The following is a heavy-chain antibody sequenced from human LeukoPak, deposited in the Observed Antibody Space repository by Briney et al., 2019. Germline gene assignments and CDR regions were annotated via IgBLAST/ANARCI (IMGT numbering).Heavy chain of an antibody. V-gene: IGHV4-34*01. CDR3: ARMGYCSTTNCYGGGDFDY. CDR1: GGSFSGYY. D-gene: IGHD2-2*01. J-gene: IGHJ4*02. CDR2: INHSGST. Sequence: SEPLSLTCAVCGGSFSGYYWTWIRQPPGKGLEWIGEINHSGSTNYNPSLKSRVTISVDTSKNQSSLKLNSVTAADTAVYYCARMGYCSTTNCYGGGDFDYWGQGTLVTVSS.